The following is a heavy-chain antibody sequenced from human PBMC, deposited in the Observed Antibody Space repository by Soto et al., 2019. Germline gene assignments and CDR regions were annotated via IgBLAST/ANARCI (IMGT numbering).Heavy chain of an antibody. D-gene: IGHD5-18*01. CDR2: ISYDGSNK. J-gene: IGHJ4*02. Sequence: QVQLVESGGGVVQPGRSLRLSCAASGFTFSSYAMHWVRQAPGKGLEWVAVISYDGSNKYYADSVKGRFTISRDKSKNPLYLQMNSLRAEDTAVYYCARVSWIQLYWGQGTLVTVSS. V-gene: IGHV3-30-3*01. CDR3: ARVSWIQLY. CDR1: GFTFSSYA.